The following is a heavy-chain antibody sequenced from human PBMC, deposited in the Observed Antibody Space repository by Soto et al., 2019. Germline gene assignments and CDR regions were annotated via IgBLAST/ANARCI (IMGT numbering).Heavy chain of an antibody. V-gene: IGHV1-69*02. Sequence: QVQLVQSGAEVKKPGSSVKVSCKTSGGTFSSYTVNWVRQAPGQGPEWMGRIIPILGKPNYAQKFQGRVTLTADTSTSTAYMEVTSLRSEDTAVYYCATDVDLPYEFWGHGTRVTVS. CDR3: ATDVDLPYEF. J-gene: IGHJ4*01. D-gene: IGHD3-16*01. CDR1: GGTFSSYT. CDR2: IIPILGKP.